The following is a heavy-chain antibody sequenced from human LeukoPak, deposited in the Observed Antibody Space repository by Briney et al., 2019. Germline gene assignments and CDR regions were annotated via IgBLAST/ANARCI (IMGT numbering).Heavy chain of an antibody. Sequence: GGSLRLSCAASGFIFSDYEMNWVRQAPGKGLEWISYISTSGSTIYYADSVRGRFTISRDNAKNSLYLQMNSLRAEDTAVFYCARGGGGSGSFLFDYWGQGTLVTVST. CDR3: ARGGGGSGSFLFDY. J-gene: IGHJ4*02. CDR2: ISTSGSTI. V-gene: IGHV3-48*03. D-gene: IGHD3-10*01. CDR1: GFIFSDYE.